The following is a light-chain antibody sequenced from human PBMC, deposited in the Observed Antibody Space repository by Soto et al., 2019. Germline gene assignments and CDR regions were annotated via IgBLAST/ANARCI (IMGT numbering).Light chain of an antibody. CDR1: QSISRW. Sequence: MTQSPSTLSASVGDRVTITCRASQSISRWLAWYQQKPGQAPRLLIYGASTRATGVPARFSGSGSGTVFTLTISSLQSEDFAVYYCQQYNNWPPWTFGQGTKVEI. CDR2: GAS. J-gene: IGKJ1*01. CDR3: QQYNNWPPWT. V-gene: IGKV3-15*01.